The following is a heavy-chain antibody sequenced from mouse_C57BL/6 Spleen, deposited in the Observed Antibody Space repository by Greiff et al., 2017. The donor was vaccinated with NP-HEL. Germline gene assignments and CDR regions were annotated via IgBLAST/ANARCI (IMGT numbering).Heavy chain of an antibody. V-gene: IGHV1-80*01. CDR3: ARGGTTVPPFAY. CDR2: IYPGDGDT. CDR1: GYAFSSYW. Sequence: QVQLQQSGAELVKPGASVKISCKASGYAFSSYWMNWVKQRPGKGLEWIGQIYPGDGDTNYNGKFKGKATLTADKSSSTAYMQLSSLTSEDSAVYFCARGGTTVPPFAYWGQGTLVTVSA. D-gene: IGHD1-1*01. J-gene: IGHJ3*01.